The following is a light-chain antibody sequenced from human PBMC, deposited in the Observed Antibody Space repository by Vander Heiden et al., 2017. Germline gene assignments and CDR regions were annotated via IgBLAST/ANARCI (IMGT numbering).Light chain of an antibody. Sequence: GLTQPPSAPGTTGQRVTISCSGSSSSIGTNTVNWYQVVPGTAPKLLIHSTNQRPSGVPDRFSGSKSGTSASLAISGLQSGDEADYFCAAWDGSLFTYVFGTGTEVSVL. J-gene: IGLJ1*01. CDR1: SSSIGTNT. CDR3: AAWDGSLFTYV. CDR2: STN. V-gene: IGLV1-44*01.